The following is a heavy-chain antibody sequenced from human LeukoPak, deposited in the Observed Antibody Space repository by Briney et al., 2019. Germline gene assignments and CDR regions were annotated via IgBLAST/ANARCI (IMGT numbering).Heavy chain of an antibody. CDR3: ARVPVVPAAIRPVHFDY. CDR1: GGSISSSSYY. CDR2: IYYSGST. V-gene: IGHV4-39*07. Sequence: SETLSLTCTVSGGSISSSSYYWGWIRQPPGKGLEWIGSIYYSGSTYYNPSLKSRVTISVDKSKNQFSLKLSSVTAADTAVYYCARVPVVPAAIRPVHFDYWGQGTLVTVSS. J-gene: IGHJ4*02. D-gene: IGHD2-2*02.